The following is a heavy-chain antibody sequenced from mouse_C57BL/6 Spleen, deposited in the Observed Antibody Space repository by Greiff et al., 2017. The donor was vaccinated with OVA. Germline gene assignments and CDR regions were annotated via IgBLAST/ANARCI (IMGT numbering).Heavy chain of an antibody. CDR1: GYTFTSYW. Sequence: VQLQQSGAELVKPGASVKMSCKASGYTFTSYWITWVKQRPGQGLEWIGDIYPGSGSTNYNEKFKSKATLTVDTSSSTAYMQLSSLTSEDSAVYYCERSVITTVVARWYFDVWGTGTTVTVSS. V-gene: IGHV1-55*01. D-gene: IGHD1-1*01. CDR3: ERSVITTVVARWYFDV. CDR2: IYPGSGST. J-gene: IGHJ1*03.